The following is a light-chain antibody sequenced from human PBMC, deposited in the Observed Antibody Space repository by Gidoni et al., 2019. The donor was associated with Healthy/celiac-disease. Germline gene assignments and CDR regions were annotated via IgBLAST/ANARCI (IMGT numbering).Light chain of an antibody. Sequence: QSALTQPASESGSPGQSITISCTGTSSDVGSYNLVSWYPQHPGKAPKLMIYEGSKRPSGVSNRFSGSKSGNTASLTISGLQAEDEADYYCCSYAGSSTFLCGGGTKLTVL. V-gene: IGLV2-23*03. CDR2: EGS. CDR3: CSYAGSSTFL. J-gene: IGLJ2*01. CDR1: SSDVGSYNL.